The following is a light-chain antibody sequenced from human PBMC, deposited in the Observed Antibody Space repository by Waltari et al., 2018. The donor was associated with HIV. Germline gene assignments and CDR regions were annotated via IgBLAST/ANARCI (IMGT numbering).Light chain of an antibody. CDR2: DVT. CDR3: CSYAGRYTYV. CDR1: SSDVGGYNY. Sequence: QSALTQPRSVSGSPGQSVTISCTGTSSDVGGYNYVSWYQHHPAKAPKFMIYDVTKRPSGVPDRFPGAKSGNTASLTISGLQAEDEADYYCCSYAGRYTYVFGTGTKVTVL. V-gene: IGLV2-11*01. J-gene: IGLJ1*01.